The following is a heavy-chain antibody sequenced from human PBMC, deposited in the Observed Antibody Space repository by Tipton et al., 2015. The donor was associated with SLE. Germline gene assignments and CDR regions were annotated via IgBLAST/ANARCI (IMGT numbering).Heavy chain of an antibody. CDR2: VYYNGGT. Sequence: TLSLTCTVSNGSISSHLWSWIRQSPGKGLEWIGYVYYNGGTKYNSSLKSRVTISVDRSRTHFSLKLSSVTAADTAVYYCARGGLDYYNGLDLWGQGTTVTVSS. J-gene: IGHJ6*02. D-gene: IGHD3-10*01. CDR1: NGSISSHL. CDR3: ARGGLDYYNGLDL. V-gene: IGHV4-59*11.